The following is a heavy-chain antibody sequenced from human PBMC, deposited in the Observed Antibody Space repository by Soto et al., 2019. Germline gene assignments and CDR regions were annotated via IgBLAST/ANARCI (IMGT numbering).Heavy chain of an antibody. CDR2: IYSGGST. CDR1: GFTVSSNY. D-gene: IGHD5-18*01. Sequence: PGGSLRLSCAASGFTVSSNYMSWVRQAPGKGLEWVSVIYSGGSTYYADSVKGRFTISRDNSKNTLYLQMNSLRAEDTAVYYCAVSARGYSYGPTFDYWGQGTLVTVSS. V-gene: IGHV3-53*01. J-gene: IGHJ4*02. CDR3: AVSARGYSYGPTFDY.